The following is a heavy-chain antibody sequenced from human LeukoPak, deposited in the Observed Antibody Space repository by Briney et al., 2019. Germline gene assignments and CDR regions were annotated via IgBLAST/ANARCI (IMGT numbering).Heavy chain of an antibody. J-gene: IGHJ4*02. CDR1: GFTVSSNY. CDR3: ARDRNEYYFGY. CDR2: IYSGGST. D-gene: IGHD1-1*01. V-gene: IGHV3-66*01. Sequence: GGSLRLSCAASGFTVSSNYMSWVRQAPGKGLEWVSVIYSGGSTYYADSVKGRFTISRDNSKNTLYLQMNSLRAEDTAVYYCARDRNEYYFGYWGQGTLVTVSS.